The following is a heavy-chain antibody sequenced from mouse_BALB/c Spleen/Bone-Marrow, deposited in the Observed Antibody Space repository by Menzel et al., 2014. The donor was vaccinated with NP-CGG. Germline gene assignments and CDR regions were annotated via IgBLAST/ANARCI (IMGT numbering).Heavy chain of an antibody. Sequence: EVQVVESGGALVKPGGSLKLSCAASGFTFSTYAMSWVRQSPEKRLEWVAEISSGGSYTYYPDTVTGRFTISRDNAKNTLYLEMSSLRSEDTAMYYCARDGYGSSDWGQGTLVTVSA. V-gene: IGHV5-9-4*01. CDR3: ARDGYGSSD. CDR1: GFTFSTYA. CDR2: ISSGGSYT. J-gene: IGHJ3*01. D-gene: IGHD1-1*01.